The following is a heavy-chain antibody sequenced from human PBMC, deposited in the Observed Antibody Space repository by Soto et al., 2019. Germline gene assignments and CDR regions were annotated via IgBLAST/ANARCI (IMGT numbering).Heavy chain of an antibody. CDR2: VSPKSGNT. Sequence: QIQLVQSGAEVKKPGASVKVSCKASGYNFFDYGVSWVRQAPGQGLEWMGWVSPKSGNTDYARKVQGRVTMTTDISTSTAYMELRGLISEDTGVYYCARGRTVSSIGPLLVWGQGTLVSVSS. D-gene: IGHD1-1*01. V-gene: IGHV1-18*01. J-gene: IGHJ1*01. CDR1: GYNFFDYG. CDR3: ARGRTVSSIGPLLV.